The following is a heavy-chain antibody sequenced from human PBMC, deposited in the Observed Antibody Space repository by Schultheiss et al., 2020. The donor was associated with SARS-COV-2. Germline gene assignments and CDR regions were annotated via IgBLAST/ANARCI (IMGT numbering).Heavy chain of an antibody. CDR2: ISGSGGST. J-gene: IGHJ4*02. Sequence: GGSLRLSCAASGFTFSSYAMSWVRQAPGKGLEWVSAISGSGGSTYYADSVKGRFTISRDNAKNSLYLQMNSLRAEDTAVYYCARDGGRFLEWLPFDYWGQGTLVTVSS. V-gene: IGHV3-23*01. CDR3: ARDGGRFLEWLPFDY. CDR1: GFTFSSYA. D-gene: IGHD3-3*01.